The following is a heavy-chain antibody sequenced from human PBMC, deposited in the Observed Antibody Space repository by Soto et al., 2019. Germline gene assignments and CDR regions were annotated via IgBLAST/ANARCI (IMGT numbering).Heavy chain of an antibody. CDR3: ARAAGVAESDC. V-gene: IGHV1-18*01. J-gene: IGHJ4*02. Sequence: QVPLVQSGAEVKKPGASVKVSCKASGYTFTSSGISWVRQAPGQGLEWMGWISASNGNTNYAQKLQGRVTMDTDTCTSTGKMELRSLRSDDTAVYYCARAAGVAESDCWGQGSLVTVST. CDR2: ISASNGNT. D-gene: IGHD3-3*01. CDR1: GYTFTSSG.